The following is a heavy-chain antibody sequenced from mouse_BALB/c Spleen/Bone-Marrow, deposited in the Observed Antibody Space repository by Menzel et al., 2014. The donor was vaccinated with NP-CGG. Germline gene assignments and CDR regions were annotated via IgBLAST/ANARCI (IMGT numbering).Heavy chain of an antibody. D-gene: IGHD2-12*01. V-gene: IGHV5-9-3*01. CDR2: ISSGGSYT. CDR1: GFTFSSYA. Sequence: EVKVVESGGGLVKPGGSLKLSCAASGFTFSSYAMSWVRQTPEKRLEWVATISSGGSYTYYPDSVKGRFTISRDNAKNTLYLQMSSLRSEDTAMYYCARQTGSYDDWFAYWGQGTLVTVSA. CDR3: ARQTGSYDDWFAY. J-gene: IGHJ3*01.